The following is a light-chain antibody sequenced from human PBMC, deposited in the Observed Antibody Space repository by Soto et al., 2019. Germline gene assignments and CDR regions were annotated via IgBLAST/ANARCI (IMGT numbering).Light chain of an antibody. CDR3: CSYAGSSTVV. CDR2: EGS. V-gene: IGLV2-23*01. J-gene: IGLJ2*01. Sequence: QSALTQPASVSGSPGQSITISCTGTSSDVGSYNLVSWYQQHPGKAPKLMIYEGSKRPSGVSNRFSGSKSGNTASLTISGLKAEDEADYCCCSYAGSSTVVFGGGTKLTVL. CDR1: SSDVGSYNL.